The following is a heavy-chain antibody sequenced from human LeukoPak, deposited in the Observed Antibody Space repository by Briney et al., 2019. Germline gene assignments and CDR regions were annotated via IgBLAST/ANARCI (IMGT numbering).Heavy chain of an antibody. CDR3: ARHSSGWYYFDY. D-gene: IGHD6-19*01. V-gene: IGHV3-66*04. Sequence: GGSLRLSCAASGFTFSSYGMHWVRQAPGKGLEWVSVINSGGSTYYTDSVKGRFTISRDNSKNTLYLQMNSLRAEDTAVYYCARHSSGWYYFDYWGQGTLVTVSS. CDR1: GFTFSSYG. CDR2: INSGGST. J-gene: IGHJ4*02.